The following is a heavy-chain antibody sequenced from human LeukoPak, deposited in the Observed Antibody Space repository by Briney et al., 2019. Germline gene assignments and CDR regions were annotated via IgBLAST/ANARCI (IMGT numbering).Heavy chain of an antibody. Sequence: GGSLRLSCAASGFTFSSYEMNWVRQAPGKGLEWVSYISSSGSTIYYADSVKGRFTISRDNAKNSLYLQMNSLRAEDTAVYYCARIHSGGWYFYFDYWGQGTLVTVSS. CDR1: GFTFSSYE. J-gene: IGHJ4*02. CDR2: ISSSGSTI. CDR3: ARIHSGGWYFYFDY. V-gene: IGHV3-48*03. D-gene: IGHD6-19*01.